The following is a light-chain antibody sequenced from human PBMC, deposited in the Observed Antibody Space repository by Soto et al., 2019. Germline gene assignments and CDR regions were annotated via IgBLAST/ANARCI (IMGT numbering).Light chain of an antibody. Sequence: EIVLTQSTGTLSLSPGERATLSCRASQSVSSSYLAGYQQKPGQAPRLLIDGASSRATGIPDRFSGSGSGTDFTLSISRLEPEDFAVYYCQQYVSSPPITFGQGTRLEIK. CDR2: GAS. CDR1: QSVSSSY. J-gene: IGKJ5*01. V-gene: IGKV3-20*01. CDR3: QQYVSSPPIT.